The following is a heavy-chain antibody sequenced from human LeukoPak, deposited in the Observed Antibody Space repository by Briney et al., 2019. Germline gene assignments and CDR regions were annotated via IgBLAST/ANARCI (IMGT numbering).Heavy chain of an antibody. J-gene: IGHJ5*02. V-gene: IGHV3-7*01. CDR2: IRPDGSDK. Sequence: QPGGSLRLSCTASGFTVSGNSMGWVRQAPGKGLEWVANIRPDGSDKYYVDSVKGRFTISRDNGQNSLYLQMSSLRAEDSAVFYCGRWGVNTGLDRWGQGTLVTVSS. CDR3: GRWGVNTGLDR. D-gene: IGHD3-10*01. CDR1: GFTVSGNS.